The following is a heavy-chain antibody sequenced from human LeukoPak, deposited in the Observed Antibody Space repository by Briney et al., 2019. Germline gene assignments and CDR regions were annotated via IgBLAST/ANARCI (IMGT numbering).Heavy chain of an antibody. D-gene: IGHD3-22*01. CDR2: INHSGST. CDR1: GGSFSGYY. V-gene: IGHV4-34*01. Sequence: SETLSLTCAVYGGSFSGYYWSWIRQPPGKGLEWIGEINHSGSTNYNPSLKSRVTISVDTSKNQFSLKLSSVTAADTAVYYCASYYYDSSGLDYWGQGTLITVSS. J-gene: IGHJ4*02. CDR3: ASYYYDSSGLDY.